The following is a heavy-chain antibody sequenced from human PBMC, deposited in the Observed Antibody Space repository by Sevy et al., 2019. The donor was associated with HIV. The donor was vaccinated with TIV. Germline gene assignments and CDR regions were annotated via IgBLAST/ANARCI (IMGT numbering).Heavy chain of an antibody. J-gene: IGHJ4*02. D-gene: IGHD1-26*01. CDR2: LSFGCGKI. CDR3: AREGSTRPHDY. Sequence: GGSLRLSCAASGFAFYDYSMSWIRQAPGKGLEWVATLSFGCGKINYSDSVKGRFTISRDNSKNSFYLQMDNLRVEDTALYYCAREGSTRPHDYWGQGTRVTVYS. V-gene: IGHV3-23*01. CDR1: GFAFYDYS.